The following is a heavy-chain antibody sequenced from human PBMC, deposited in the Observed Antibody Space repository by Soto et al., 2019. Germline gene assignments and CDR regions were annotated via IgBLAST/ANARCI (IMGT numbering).Heavy chain of an antibody. CDR1: GFTFSNNG. D-gene: IGHD2-15*01. CDR2: ISSDGINK. Sequence: QVQLVESGGGAVQPGRSLRLSCAASGFTFSNNGIHWVRQAPGKGLEWVAVISSDGINKYYADSVKGRSTISRDNSKNTLFLQMNSLRFEDTAVYYCAMDLYGGSSRFDHWGQGTLVTVSS. V-gene: IGHV3-30*03. J-gene: IGHJ4*02. CDR3: AMDLYGGSSRFDH.